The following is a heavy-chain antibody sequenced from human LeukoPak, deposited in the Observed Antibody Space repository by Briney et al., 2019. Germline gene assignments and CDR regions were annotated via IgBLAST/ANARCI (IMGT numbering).Heavy chain of an antibody. D-gene: IGHD2-15*01. V-gene: IGHV4-34*01. CDR2: INHSGST. CDR1: GGSFSGYY. J-gene: IGHJ6*02. CDR3: ARGGYCSGGSCYSAALYYYYYGMDV. Sequence: PSETLCLTCAVYGGSFSGYYWSWIRQPPGKGLEWVGEINHSGSTNYNPSLKSRVTISVDTSKNQFSLKLSSVTAADTAVYYCARGGYCSGGSCYSAALYYYYYGMDVWGQGTTVTVSS.